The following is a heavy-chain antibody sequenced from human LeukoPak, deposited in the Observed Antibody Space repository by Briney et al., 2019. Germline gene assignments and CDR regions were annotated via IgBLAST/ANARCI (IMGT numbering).Heavy chain of an antibody. Sequence: SETPSLTCTVSGGSISSYYWSWIRQPPGKGLEWIGYIYYSGSTNYNPSLKSRVTISVDTSKNQFSLKLSSVTAADTAVYYCARGWYADYWGQGTLVTVSS. CDR3: ARGWYADY. CDR2: IYYSGST. D-gene: IGHD6-19*01. V-gene: IGHV4-59*08. CDR1: GGSISSYY. J-gene: IGHJ4*02.